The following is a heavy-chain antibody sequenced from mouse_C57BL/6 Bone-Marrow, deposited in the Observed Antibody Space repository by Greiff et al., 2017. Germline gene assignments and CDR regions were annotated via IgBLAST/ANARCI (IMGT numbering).Heavy chain of an antibody. CDR1: GFNIKDDY. CDR2: IDPEIGDT. CDR3: SSFEGNYFDF. Sequence: VQLQQSGAELVRPGASVKLSCKASGFNIKDDYIHWVKQRPEQGLEWIGWIDPEIGDTEYASKFQGKATITSYTSSNTAYLQRSSLTSEDTAVSSCSSFEGNYFDFWGQGTPLTVAS. J-gene: IGHJ2*01. V-gene: IGHV14-4*01.